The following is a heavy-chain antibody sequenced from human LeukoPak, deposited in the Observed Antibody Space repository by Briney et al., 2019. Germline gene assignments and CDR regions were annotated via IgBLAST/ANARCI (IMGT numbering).Heavy chain of an antibody. CDR2: IYSGGST. D-gene: IGHD6-19*01. V-gene: IGHV3-53*01. J-gene: IGHJ5*02. CDR3: AKLGGAIAVSWFDP. CDR1: GFTVSSNY. Sequence: PGGSLRLSCAASGFTVSSNYMSWVRQAPGKGLEWVSVIYSGGSTYYADSVKGRFTISRDNSKNTLYLQMNSLRAEDTAVYYCAKLGGAIAVSWFDPWGQGTLVTVSS.